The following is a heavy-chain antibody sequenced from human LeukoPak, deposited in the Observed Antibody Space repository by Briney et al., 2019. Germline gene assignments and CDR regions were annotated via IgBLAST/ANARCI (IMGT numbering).Heavy chain of an antibody. CDR3: TRHATDYYDSSGYLREDFDY. V-gene: IGHV3-73*01. Sequence: PGGSLKLSCAVAGFTFSGSAIHWLRQASGKGLEWVGRIRSKANNYATVYPASVRGRFTISRDDSKNTAYLHMNSLKTEDTAVYYCTRHATDYYDSSGYLREDFDYWGQGPLVTVSS. CDR2: IRSKANNYAT. J-gene: IGHJ4*02. D-gene: IGHD3-22*01. CDR1: GFTFSGSA.